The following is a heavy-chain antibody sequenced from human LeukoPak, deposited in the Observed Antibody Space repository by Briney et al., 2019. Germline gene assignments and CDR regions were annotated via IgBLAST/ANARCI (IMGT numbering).Heavy chain of an antibody. D-gene: IGHD1-26*01. CDR1: GFTFSSYG. Sequence: GGSLRLSCAASGFTFSSYGMHWVRQAPGKGLEWVAFIRYDGSNKYYADSVKGRFTISRDNSKNTLYLQMNSLRAEDTAVYYCAKNGRGELPTYYYYYMDVWGKGTTVTVSS. CDR2: IRYDGSNK. CDR3: AKNGRGELPTYYYYYMDV. V-gene: IGHV3-30*02. J-gene: IGHJ6*03.